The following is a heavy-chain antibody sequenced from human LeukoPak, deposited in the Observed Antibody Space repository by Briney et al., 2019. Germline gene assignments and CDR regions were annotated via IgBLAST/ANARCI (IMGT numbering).Heavy chain of an antibody. V-gene: IGHV3-23*01. CDR3: AELGITMIGGV. D-gene: IGHD3-10*02. CDR2: ISGSGGST. CDR1: GFTFSTYG. J-gene: IGHJ6*04. Sequence: GGSLRLSCAASGFTFSTYGMSWVRQAPGKGLEWVSAISGSGGSTYYADSVKGRFTISRDNSKNTLYLQMNSLRAEDTAVYYCAELGITMIGGVWGKGTTVTISS.